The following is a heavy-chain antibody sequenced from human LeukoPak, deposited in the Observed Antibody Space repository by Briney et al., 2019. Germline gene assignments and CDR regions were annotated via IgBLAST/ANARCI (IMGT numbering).Heavy chain of an antibody. D-gene: IGHD2-21*01. CDR2: IYSGGST. CDR1: GFTVSSNY. J-gene: IGHJ4*02. V-gene: IGHV3-66*01. Sequence: GGSLRLSCAASGFTVSSNYMSWVRQAPGKGLEWVSVIYSGGSTYYADSVKGRFTISGDNSKNTLYLQMNSLRAEDTAVYYCARDWARGIAKDYWGQGTLVTVSS. CDR3: ARDWARGIAKDY.